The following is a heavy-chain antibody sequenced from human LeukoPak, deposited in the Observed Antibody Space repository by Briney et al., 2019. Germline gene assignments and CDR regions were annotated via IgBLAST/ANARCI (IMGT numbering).Heavy chain of an antibody. CDR1: GFTFSSYA. D-gene: IGHD3-3*01. J-gene: IGHJ6*03. CDR2: ISGSGGST. V-gene: IGHV3-23*01. CDR3: AKGKRLRFLEWALPYYMDV. Sequence: GGSLRFSCAASGFTFSSYAMSWVRQAPGKGLEWVSAISGSGGSTYYADSVKGRFTISRDNSKNTLYLQMNSLRAEDTAVYYCAKGKRLRFLEWALPYYMDVWGKGTTDTVSS.